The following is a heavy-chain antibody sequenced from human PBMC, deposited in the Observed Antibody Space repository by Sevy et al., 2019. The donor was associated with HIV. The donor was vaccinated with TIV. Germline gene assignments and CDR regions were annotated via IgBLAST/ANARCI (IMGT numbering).Heavy chain of an antibody. CDR2: ISGSDGII. D-gene: IGHD4-17*01. V-gene: IGHV3-11*01. CDR1: GFTFSDYY. J-gene: IGHJ6*02. Sequence: GGSLRLSCAASGFTFSDYYMSWLRQAPGKGLEWISHISGSDGIIYYADSVKGRFTVSRDNSKNSLYLQMSSLRAEDTAVYYCARDHVKDGDLGDYYYFAMDVWGQGTTVTVSS. CDR3: ARDHVKDGDLGDYYYFAMDV.